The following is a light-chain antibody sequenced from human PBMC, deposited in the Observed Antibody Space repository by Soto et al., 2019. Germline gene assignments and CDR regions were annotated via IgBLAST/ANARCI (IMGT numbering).Light chain of an antibody. CDR2: WAS. V-gene: IGKV4-1*01. CDR1: QTIFYTSSNKNY. CDR3: QQYYSTPFT. J-gene: IGKJ3*01. Sequence: DIVLTQSPDSLAVSLGERATIHCKSSQTIFYTSSNKNYLAWYQQRPGQPPKLLIYWASDRESGVPNRLSGSGSGTDFTLTISGLQAEDVAVYYCQQYYSTPFTFGPGTRLDIK.